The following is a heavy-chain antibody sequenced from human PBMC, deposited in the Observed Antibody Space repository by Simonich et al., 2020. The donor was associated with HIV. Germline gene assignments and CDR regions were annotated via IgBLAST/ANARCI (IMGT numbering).Heavy chain of an antibody. J-gene: IGHJ4*02. CDR2: KSYDESKK. CDR3: ASGGSISSVWADDY. Sequence: QVQLVESGGGVVQPGRSLRLYWAASGFTFSSYAMHWGGQAPGKGLEGVAVKSYDESKKYYAASVKGRLTISRDKSKNTLYLQMNSLRAEDTAVYYCASGGSISSVWADDYWGQGTLVTVSS. D-gene: IGHD3-16*01. CDR1: GFTFSSYA. V-gene: IGHV3-30*07.